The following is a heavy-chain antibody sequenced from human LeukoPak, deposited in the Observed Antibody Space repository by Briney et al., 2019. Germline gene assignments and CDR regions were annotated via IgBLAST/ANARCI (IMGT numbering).Heavy chain of an antibody. V-gene: IGHV3-48*02. CDR2: ISSTSNTI. J-gene: IGHJ4*02. Sequence: GGSLRLSCAASGFTFSKYSMNWVRQAPGKGLEWVSWISSTSNTIYYADSVKGRFTISRDNAKNSLDLQMNSLRDEDTAVYYCARPSRSTGPAYWGQGTLVTVSS. CDR1: GFTFSKYS. CDR3: ARPSRSTGPAY. D-gene: IGHD2-2*01.